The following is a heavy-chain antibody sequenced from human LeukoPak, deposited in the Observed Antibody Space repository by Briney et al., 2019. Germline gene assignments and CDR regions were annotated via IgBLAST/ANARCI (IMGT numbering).Heavy chain of an antibody. CDR2: IDPDSGGT. CDR1: GYTFTGYY. J-gene: IGHJ4*02. D-gene: IGHD2-2*02. Sequence: GASVKISFKTSGYTFTGYYLHWERQAPGQRPEWITRIDPDSGGTHYGQKFQGRVTVTRDTSITTVHMELSGLTSDDTAVYYCARVPGPYTTSRFDFWGQGTLVTVSS. CDR3: ARVPGPYTTSRFDF. V-gene: IGHV1-2*02.